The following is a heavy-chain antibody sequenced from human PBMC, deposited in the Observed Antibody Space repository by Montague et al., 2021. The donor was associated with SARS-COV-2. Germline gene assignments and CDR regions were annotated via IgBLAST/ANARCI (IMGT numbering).Heavy chain of an antibody. CDR2: INHSGST. CDR3: ARAGYSSSWYGARNWFDP. V-gene: IGHV4-34*01. Sequence: SETLSLTCAVYGGSFSGYYWSWIRQPPGKGLEWIGEINHSGSTYYNPSLKSRVTISVDTSKNQFSLKLSSVTAADTAVYYCARAGYSSSWYGARNWFDPWGQGTLVTVSS. D-gene: IGHD6-13*01. J-gene: IGHJ5*02. CDR1: GGSFSGYY.